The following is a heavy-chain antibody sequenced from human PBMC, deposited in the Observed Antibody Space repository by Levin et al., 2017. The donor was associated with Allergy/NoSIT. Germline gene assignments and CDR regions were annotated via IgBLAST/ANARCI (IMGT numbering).Heavy chain of an antibody. Sequence: TLSLTCTFSGFSLSTSGMCVSWIRQPPGMALEWLALIDWDDDKYYSTSLKTRLTISKDTSKNHVVLTMTNMDPVDTATYYCARRLGATGGAFDIWGKGTMVTVSS. CDR1: GFSLSTSGMC. CDR3: ARRLGATGGAFDI. J-gene: IGHJ3*02. D-gene: IGHD1-26*01. V-gene: IGHV2-70*01. CDR2: IDWDDDK.